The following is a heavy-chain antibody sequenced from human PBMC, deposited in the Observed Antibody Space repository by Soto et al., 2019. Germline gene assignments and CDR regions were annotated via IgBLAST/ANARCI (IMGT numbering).Heavy chain of an antibody. J-gene: IGHJ4*02. CDR2: IIPIFGTA. D-gene: IGHD3-16*01. V-gene: IGHV1-69*12. CDR3: ARVRSSTFLREIDY. CDR1: GGTFSSYA. Sequence: QVQLVQSGAEVKKPGSSVKVSCKASGGTFSSYAISWVRQAPGQGLEWMGGIIPIFGTANYAQKFQGRVTITADESTSTGYMELRSLRSGETAVYYCARVRSSTFLREIDYWGQGTLVTVSS.